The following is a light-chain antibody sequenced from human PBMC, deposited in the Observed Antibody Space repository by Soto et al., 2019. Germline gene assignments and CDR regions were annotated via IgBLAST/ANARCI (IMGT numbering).Light chain of an antibody. CDR1: QSISSW. Sequence: DIQMTQSPSTLSASVGDRVTITCRASQSISSWLAWYQQKPGKAPKLLIYKASSLESGVPSRFSGSGSGTEFTLTISSLQPDDFATDYCQQYNSYSETFGQGTKVDI. CDR2: KAS. V-gene: IGKV1-5*03. CDR3: QQYNSYSET. J-gene: IGKJ1*01.